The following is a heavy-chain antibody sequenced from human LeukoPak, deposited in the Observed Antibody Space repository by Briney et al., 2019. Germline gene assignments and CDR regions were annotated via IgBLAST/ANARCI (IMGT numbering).Heavy chain of an antibody. Sequence: PGGSLRLSCAASGFTFSSYGMHWVRQAPGKGLEWVAIIWYDGTNKYYADSVKGRFTISRDNSKSTLYLQMNSLRAEDTAVYYCARSKGSTINAFDIWGQGTMVTVSS. J-gene: IGHJ3*02. D-gene: IGHD5/OR15-5a*01. CDR3: ARSKGSTINAFDI. CDR2: IWYDGTNK. V-gene: IGHV3-33*01. CDR1: GFTFSSYG.